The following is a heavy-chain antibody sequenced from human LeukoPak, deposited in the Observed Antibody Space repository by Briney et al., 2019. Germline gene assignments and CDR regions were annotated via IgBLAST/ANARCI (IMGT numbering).Heavy chain of an antibody. CDR2: IYYSGST. V-gene: IGHV4-39*07. CDR1: GGSISSSSYY. Sequence: SETLSLTCTVSGGSISSSSYYWGWIRQPPGKGLEWIGSIYYSGSTYYNPSLKSRVTISVDKSKNQFSLKLSSVTAADTAVYYCARAGAELRQIDYWGQGTLVTVSS. J-gene: IGHJ4*02. CDR3: ARAGAELRQIDY. D-gene: IGHD1-26*01.